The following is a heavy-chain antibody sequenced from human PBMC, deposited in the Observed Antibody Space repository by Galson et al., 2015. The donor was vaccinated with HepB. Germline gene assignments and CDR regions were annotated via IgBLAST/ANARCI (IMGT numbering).Heavy chain of an antibody. Sequence: SVKVSCKASGGTFSSYTISWVRQAPGQGLEWMGRIIPILGIANYAQKFQGRVTITADKSTSTAYMELSSLRSEDTAVYYCTTDRSYDFWRGAKPDYWGQGTLVTVSS. J-gene: IGHJ4*02. CDR2: IIPILGIA. V-gene: IGHV1-69*04. CDR1: GGTFSSYT. D-gene: IGHD3-3*01. CDR3: TTDRSYDFWRGAKPDY.